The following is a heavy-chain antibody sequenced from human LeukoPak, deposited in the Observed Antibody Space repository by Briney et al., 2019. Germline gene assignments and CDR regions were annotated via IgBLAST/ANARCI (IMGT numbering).Heavy chain of an antibody. D-gene: IGHD5-24*01. CDR1: GGSVSRGSYY. Sequence: SETLSLTCTVFGGSVSRGSYYWSWIRQPAGKGLEWIGRIYTSGSTNYNPSLQSRVTISVDTSNNQFYLKLSSVTAADTAVYYCARGNSAVGWLQHDYWGQGTLVTVSS. CDR3: ARGNSAVGWLQHDY. V-gene: IGHV4-61*02. J-gene: IGHJ4*02. CDR2: IYTSGST.